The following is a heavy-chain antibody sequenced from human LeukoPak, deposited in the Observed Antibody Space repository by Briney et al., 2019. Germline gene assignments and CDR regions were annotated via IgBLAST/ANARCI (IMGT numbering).Heavy chain of an antibody. J-gene: IGHJ5*02. D-gene: IGHD3-10*01. Sequence: SETLSLTCTVSGGSISSSSYYWGWIRQPPGKGLEWIGSIYYSGSTYYNPSLKSRVTISVDTSKNQFSLKLSSVTAADTAVYYCAREATMVRGKFDPWGQGTLVTVSS. V-gene: IGHV4-39*07. CDR3: AREATMVRGKFDP. CDR1: GGSISSSSYY. CDR2: IYYSGST.